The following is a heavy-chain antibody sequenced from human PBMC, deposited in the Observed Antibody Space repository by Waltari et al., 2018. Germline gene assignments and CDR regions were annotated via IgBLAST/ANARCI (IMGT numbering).Heavy chain of an antibody. J-gene: IGHJ4*02. CDR2: IWYDGSNK. CDR3: ASGLGYMDY. V-gene: IGHV3-33*01. CDR1: GFTFSSYG. Sequence: QVQLVESGGGVVQPGRSLRLSCAASGFTFSSYGMPWVRQAPGKGLEWVAVIWYDGSNKYDADSVKGRFTISRDNSKNTLYLQMNSLRAEDTAVYYCASGLGYMDYWGQGTLVTVSS. D-gene: IGHD1-1*01.